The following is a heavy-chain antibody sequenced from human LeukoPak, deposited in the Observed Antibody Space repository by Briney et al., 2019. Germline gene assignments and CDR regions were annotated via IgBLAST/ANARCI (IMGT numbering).Heavy chain of an antibody. D-gene: IGHD2-21*02. V-gene: IGHV3-30*02. CDR1: GFNFSNYD. Sequence: GGSLRLSCAASGFNFSNYDMHWVRQAPGKGLEWVVFIRNDRSNKYYADSVKGRFTISRDNSKNTLYLQMNSLRAEDTAVYYCAKGDTSWGQGTLVTVSS. J-gene: IGHJ5*02. CDR2: IRNDRSNK. CDR3: AKGDTS.